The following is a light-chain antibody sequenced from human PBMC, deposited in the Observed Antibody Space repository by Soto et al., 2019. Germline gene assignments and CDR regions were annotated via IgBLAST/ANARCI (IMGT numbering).Light chain of an antibody. Sequence: QSALTQPASVSGSPGQSITISCTGTSSDIGGYNYVSWYQQHLGKAPKLMMYDVSNRPSGVSYRFSGSKSGNTASLTISGLQTEDEADYYCSSYTTSSTLFGGGTKLTVL. J-gene: IGLJ2*01. CDR3: SSYTTSSTL. CDR2: DVS. V-gene: IGLV2-14*01. CDR1: SSDIGGYNY.